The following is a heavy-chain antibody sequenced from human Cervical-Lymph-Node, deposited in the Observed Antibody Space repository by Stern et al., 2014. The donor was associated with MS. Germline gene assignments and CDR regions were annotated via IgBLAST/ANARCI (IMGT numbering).Heavy chain of an antibody. CDR2: IDSIVGKT. CDR3: ARERGNSYGFDY. J-gene: IGHJ4*02. Sequence: QMQLVQSGAEVKKPGSSVKVSCKASGGSFSTYVFNWVRQAPGKGLEWMGGIDSIVGKTNYAQKFQGRVTITEETSTSTVNMKLSSLRSEDTAVYYCARERGNSYGFDYWGQGTLVAVS. CDR1: GGSFSTYV. D-gene: IGHD5-18*01. V-gene: IGHV1-69*06.